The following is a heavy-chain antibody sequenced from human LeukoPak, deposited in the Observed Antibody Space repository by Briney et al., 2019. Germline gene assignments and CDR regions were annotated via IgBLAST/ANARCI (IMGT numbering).Heavy chain of an antibody. Sequence: SETLSLTCTVSGGSISSYYWSWIRQPPGKGLEWIGYIYYSGSTNYNPSLKSRVTISVDTSKNQFSLKLSSVTAADTAVYYCARGGSYGAYLDYWGQGALVIVSS. D-gene: IGHD1-26*01. CDR3: ARGGSYGAYLDY. CDR2: IYYSGST. V-gene: IGHV4-59*01. J-gene: IGHJ4*02. CDR1: GGSISSYY.